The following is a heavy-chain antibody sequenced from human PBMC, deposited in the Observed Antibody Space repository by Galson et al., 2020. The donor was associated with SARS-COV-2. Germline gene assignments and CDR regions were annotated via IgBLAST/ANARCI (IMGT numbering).Heavy chain of an antibody. CDR3: ARDQQVFSYGYMFHATTFDT. J-gene: IGHJ3*02. D-gene: IGHD5-18*01. CDR1: GFSFNNYG. Sequence: GGSLRLSCAASGFSFNNYGMHWVRRAPGKGLEWVSVIWYDGSHEYYADSVRGRFTVSRDNSKKTLYLQMNSLRAEDTAVYYCARDQQVFSYGYMFHATTFDTWGQGTTVTVSS. CDR2: IWYDGSHE. V-gene: IGHV3-33*01.